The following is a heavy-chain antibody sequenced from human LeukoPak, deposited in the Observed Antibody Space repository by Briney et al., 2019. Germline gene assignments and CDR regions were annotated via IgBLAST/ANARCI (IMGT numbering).Heavy chain of an antibody. J-gene: IGHJ6*03. V-gene: IGHV6-1*01. CDR1: GDSVSSNSAA. D-gene: IGHD6-13*01. CDR2: TYYRSKWYN. Sequence: SQTLSLTCAISGDSVSSNSAAWNWIRQSPSRGLEWLGRTYYRSKWYNDYAVSVKSRITINPDTSKNQFSLQLNSVTPEDTAVYYCARVVGSYSSSWTTTYYYYYYMDVWGKGTTVTVSS. CDR3: ARVVGSYSSSWTTTYYYYYYMDV.